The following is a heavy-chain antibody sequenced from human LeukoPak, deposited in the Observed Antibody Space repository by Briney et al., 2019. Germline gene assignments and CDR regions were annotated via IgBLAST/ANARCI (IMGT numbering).Heavy chain of an antibody. CDR3: ARYRYGYLDY. CDR1: GFTFSSYS. V-gene: IGHV3-48*04. CDR2: ISSSTSSI. D-gene: IGHD5-18*01. J-gene: IGHJ4*02. Sequence: GGSLRLSCAASGFTFSSYSMNWVRQAPGKGLEWVSHISSSTSSIYYADSVKGRFTISRDNANNSQYLQMNSLRAEDTAVYYCARYRYGYLDYWGQGTLVTVSS.